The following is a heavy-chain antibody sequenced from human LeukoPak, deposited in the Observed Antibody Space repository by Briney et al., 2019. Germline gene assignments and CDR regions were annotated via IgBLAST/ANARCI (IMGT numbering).Heavy chain of an antibody. V-gene: IGHV3-30*02. Sequence: GGSLRLSCAASGFTFSSYWMHWVRQAPGKGLEWVAFIRYDGSNKYYADSVKGRFTISRDNSKNTLYLQMNSLRAEDTAVYYCAKDALVLRYTRQREYYFDYWGQGTLVTVSS. CDR2: IRYDGSNK. CDR3: AKDALVLRYTRQREYYFDY. J-gene: IGHJ4*02. CDR1: GFTFSSYW. D-gene: IGHD3-9*01.